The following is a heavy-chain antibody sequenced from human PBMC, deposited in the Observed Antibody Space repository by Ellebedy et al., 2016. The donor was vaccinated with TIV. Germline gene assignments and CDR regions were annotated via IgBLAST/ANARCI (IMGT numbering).Heavy chain of an antibody. CDR2: IKFDEIEK. V-gene: IGHV3-7*04. J-gene: IGHJ3*01. D-gene: IGHD1-1*01. CDR1: GFTFTRYW. CDR3: ARDIVQLPDGDAFDF. Sequence: PGGSLRLSCAASGFTFTRYWMAWLRQAPGKGLEYVAHIKFDEIEKYYADSVKGRFTISRDNARNSLYLQMNSLRVGDTDVYYCARDIVQLPDGDAFDFWGQGTTVTVSS.